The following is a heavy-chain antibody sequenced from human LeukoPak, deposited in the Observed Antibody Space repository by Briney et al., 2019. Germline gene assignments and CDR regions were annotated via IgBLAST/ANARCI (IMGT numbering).Heavy chain of an antibody. CDR1: GFTFSSYD. Sequence: GGFLRLSCAASGFTFSSYDMHWVRQAPGKGLEWVAVMSYDRGNKYHADSVKGRFTISRDNSKNTLYLQMNSLRAEDTAVYYCARDRTHYYDSSGYTAFDYWGQGTLVTVSS. D-gene: IGHD3-22*01. V-gene: IGHV3-30*04. J-gene: IGHJ4*02. CDR3: ARDRTHYYDSSGYTAFDY. CDR2: MSYDRGNK.